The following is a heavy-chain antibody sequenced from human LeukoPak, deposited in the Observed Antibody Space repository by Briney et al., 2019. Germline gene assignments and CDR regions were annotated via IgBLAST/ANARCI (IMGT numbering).Heavy chain of an antibody. Sequence: SETLSLTCSVSGGSISSDYWSWIRQPAGKGLEWIGRIYTSGITNYNPSLKSRVSMSEDTSKNQFSLKLKSVTAVDTAVYYCVRGSAAAGLRFDYWGQGTLVTVSS. V-gene: IGHV4-4*07. J-gene: IGHJ4*02. D-gene: IGHD6-13*01. CDR2: IYTSGIT. CDR3: VRGSAAAGLRFDY. CDR1: GGSISSDY.